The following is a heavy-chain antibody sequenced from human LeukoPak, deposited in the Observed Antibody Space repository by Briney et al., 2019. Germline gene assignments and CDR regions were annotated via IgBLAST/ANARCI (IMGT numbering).Heavy chain of an antibody. CDR3: ARHRRYCSSTSCPGLYYFDY. J-gene: IGHJ4*02. CDR2: INHSGST. V-gene: IGHV4-34*01. D-gene: IGHD2-2*01. CDR1: GGSFSGYY. Sequence: PSETLSLTCAVYGGSFSGYYWSWIRQPPGKGLEWIGEINHSGSTNYNPSLKSRVTISVDTSKNQFSLKLSSVTAADTAVYYCARHRRYCSSTSCPGLYYFDYWGQGTLVTVSS.